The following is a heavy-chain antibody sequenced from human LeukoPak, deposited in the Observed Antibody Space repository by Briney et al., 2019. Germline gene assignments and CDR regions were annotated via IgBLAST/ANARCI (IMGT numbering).Heavy chain of an antibody. CDR2: IIPILGIA. CDR3: ARAVEYYYGMDV. Sequence: GASVKVSCKASGGTFSSYAISWVRQAPGQGLEWMGRIIPILGIAYYAQKFQGRVTITADKSTSTAYMELSSLRSEDTAVYYCARAVEYYYGMDVWGQGTTVTVSS. J-gene: IGHJ6*02. CDR1: GGTFSSYA. V-gene: IGHV1-69*04.